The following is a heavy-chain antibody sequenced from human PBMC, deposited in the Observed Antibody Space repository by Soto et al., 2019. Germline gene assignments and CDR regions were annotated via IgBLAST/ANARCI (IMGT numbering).Heavy chain of an antibody. Sequence: PTETLSLTCTVSGGSISSGDYYWSWIRQPPGKGLEWIGYIYYSGSTYYNPSLKSRVTISVDTSKNQFSLKLSSVTAAETAVYYCARASPDSRRWGFGYCGRRTLVPVSS. J-gene: IGHJ4*02. V-gene: IGHV4-30-4*01. CDR2: IYYSGST. CDR3: ARASPDSRRWGFGY. D-gene: IGHD6-13*01. CDR1: GGSISSGDYY.